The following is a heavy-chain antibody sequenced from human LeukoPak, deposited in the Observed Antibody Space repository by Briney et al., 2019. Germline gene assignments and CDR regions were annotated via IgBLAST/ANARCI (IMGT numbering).Heavy chain of an antibody. CDR3: ARGQRYYYDSSGYQEGLAY. V-gene: IGHV1-2*02. J-gene: IGHJ4*02. D-gene: IGHD3-22*01. CDR1: GYTFTGYY. CDR2: INPNSGGT. Sequence: ASVKVSCKASGYTFTGYYMHWVRQAPGQGLEWMGWINPNSGGTNYAQKFQGRVTMTRDTSISTAYMELSSLRSEDTAVYYCARGQRYYYDSSGYQEGLAYWGQGTLVTVSS.